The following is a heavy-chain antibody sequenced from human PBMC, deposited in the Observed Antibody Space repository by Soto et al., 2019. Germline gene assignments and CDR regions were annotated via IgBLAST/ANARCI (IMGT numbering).Heavy chain of an antibody. CDR2: ISSDGNHK. V-gene: IGHV3-30*09. CDR1: GFSVSAYT. Sequence: QVQLVESGGGVVQPGRSLRLSCAASGFSVSAYTVHWVRQAPGKGLEWVAVISSDGNHKYYTDSVKGRFATSRDTSTNTVFLQMSCLGPEDTAVYYCARWEQPLFDFWGQGTLVTVSS. D-gene: IGHD1-1*01. J-gene: IGHJ4*02. CDR3: ARWEQPLFDF.